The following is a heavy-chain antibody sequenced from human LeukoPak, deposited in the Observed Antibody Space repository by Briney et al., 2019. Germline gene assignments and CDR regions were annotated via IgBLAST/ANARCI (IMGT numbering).Heavy chain of an antibody. J-gene: IGHJ4*02. V-gene: IGHV4-59*01. CDR3: ARDTRGFGDLEGFDY. Sequence: PSETLSLTCTVSGGSISNFHWTWIRQSPGKGLEWIGYVYYIGSTSYNPSLKSRVTISLDTSKKQVSLKLTSVTAADTAVYYCARDTRGFGDLEGFDYWGQGTLVTVSS. D-gene: IGHD3-10*01. CDR1: GGSISNFH. CDR2: VYYIGST.